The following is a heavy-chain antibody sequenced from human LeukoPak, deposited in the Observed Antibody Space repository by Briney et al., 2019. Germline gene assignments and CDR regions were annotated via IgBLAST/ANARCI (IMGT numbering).Heavy chain of an antibody. J-gene: IGHJ5*02. CDR1: GGSISSSSYY. CDR2: IYYSGST. D-gene: IGHD3-3*01. CDR3: ARVEGLNGFDP. Sequence: SETLSLTCTVSGGSISSSSYYWGWIRQPPGKGLEWIGSIYYSGSTYYNPSLKSRVTISVDTSKNQFSLKLSAVTAADTAVYYCARVEGLNGFDPWGREPLVPVSS. V-gene: IGHV4-39*07.